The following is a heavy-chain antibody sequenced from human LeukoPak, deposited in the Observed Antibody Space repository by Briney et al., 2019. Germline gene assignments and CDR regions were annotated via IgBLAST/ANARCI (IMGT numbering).Heavy chain of an antibody. CDR1: GGTFSSYA. CDR3: ARDRLDSGSYR. V-gene: IGHV1-69*04. D-gene: IGHD1-26*01. J-gene: IGHJ4*02. Sequence: GASVKVSCKASGGTFSSYAISWVRQAPGQGLEWMGRIIPILGIANYAQKFRGRVTITADKSTSTAYMELSSLRAEDTAVYYCARDRLDSGSYRWGQGTLVTVSS. CDR2: IIPILGIA.